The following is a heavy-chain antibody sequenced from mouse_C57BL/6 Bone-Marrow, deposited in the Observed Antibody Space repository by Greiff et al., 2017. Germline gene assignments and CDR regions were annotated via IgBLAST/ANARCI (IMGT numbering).Heavy chain of an antibody. J-gene: IGHJ3*01. V-gene: IGHV1-59*01. Sequence: QVQLQQPGAELVRPGTSVKLSCKASGYTFTSYWMHWVKQRPGQGLEWIGVIDPSDSYTNYNQKFKGKATLTVDTSSSTAYMQLSSLTSEDSAVYYCARSHYYGRSPFAYWGQGTLVTVSA. D-gene: IGHD1-1*01. CDR1: GYTFTSYW. CDR2: IDPSDSYT. CDR3: ARSHYYGRSPFAY.